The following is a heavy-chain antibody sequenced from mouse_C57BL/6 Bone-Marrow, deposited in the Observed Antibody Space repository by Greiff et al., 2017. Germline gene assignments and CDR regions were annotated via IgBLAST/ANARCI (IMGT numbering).Heavy chain of an antibody. CDR2: IDPEDGGT. V-gene: IGHV14-2*01. CDR3: AFYDYYYCDY. J-gene: IGHJ2*01. D-gene: IGHD2-4*01. CDR1: GFNIKDYY. Sequence: EVQLQQSGAELVKPGASVKLSCTASGFNIKDYYMHWVKQRTEQGLEWIGRIDPEDGGTKYAPKFQGKATITADPSSNTAYLHLSMLPSEDTAVYDCAFYDYYYCDYWGQGTTLAVSS.